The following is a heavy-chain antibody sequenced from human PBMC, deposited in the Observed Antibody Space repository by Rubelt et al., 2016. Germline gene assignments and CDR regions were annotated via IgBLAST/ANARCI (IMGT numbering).Heavy chain of an antibody. CDR3: ASRRNDLVGATDDAFDV. Sequence: QVQLVQSGAEVKGPGASVKVSCKASGYTFTDYAIHWVRQAPGLRLEWMGWINPGNVNTKYSQSFLGRVTITRDTSATTAYMELGSMRSEDTAMYDGASRRNDLVGATDDAFDVWGQGTMVTVSS. V-gene: IGHV1-3*01. J-gene: IGHJ3*01. CDR1: GYTFTDYA. CDR2: INPGNVNT. D-gene: IGHD1-26*01.